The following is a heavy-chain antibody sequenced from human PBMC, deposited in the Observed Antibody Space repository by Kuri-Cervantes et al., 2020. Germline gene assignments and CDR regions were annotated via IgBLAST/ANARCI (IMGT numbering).Heavy chain of an antibody. Sequence: SQTLSLTCAASGYSISSGYYWSWVRQSPGQGLEWIGYIYSSGHTNYNPSLKSRVSISLNTSKKQFSLSLNSVTAADTAVYYCARGGHLDGSGYYLGDSWGQGILVTVSS. D-gene: IGHD3-22*01. CDR2: IYSSGHT. J-gene: IGHJ4*02. CDR3: ARGGHLDGSGYYLGDS. V-gene: IGHV4-61*01. CDR1: GYSISSGYY.